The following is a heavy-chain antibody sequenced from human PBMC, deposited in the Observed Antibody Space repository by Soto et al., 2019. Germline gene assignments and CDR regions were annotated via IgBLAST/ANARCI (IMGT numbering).Heavy chain of an antibody. Sequence: GGSLRLSCAASGFTFSSYAMSWVRQAPGKGLEWVSAISGSGGSTYYADSVKGRFTISRDNSKNTLYLQMNSLRAEDTAVYYCAKEDSYDILTGYYSKENWFDPWGQGTLVTVSS. J-gene: IGHJ5*02. CDR1: GFTFSSYA. V-gene: IGHV3-23*01. CDR2: ISGSGGST. CDR3: AKEDSYDILTGYYSKENWFDP. D-gene: IGHD3-9*01.